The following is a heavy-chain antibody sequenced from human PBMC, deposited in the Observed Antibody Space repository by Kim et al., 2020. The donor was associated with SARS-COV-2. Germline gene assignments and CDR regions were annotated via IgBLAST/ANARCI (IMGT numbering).Heavy chain of an antibody. D-gene: IGHD6-19*01. CDR3: ARHPLAVAGGDFDY. J-gene: IGHJ4*02. V-gene: IGHV4-39*01. Sequence: YNPSLKSRVTISVDTSKNQFSLKLSSVTASDTAVYYCARHPLAVAGGDFDYWGQGTLVTVSS.